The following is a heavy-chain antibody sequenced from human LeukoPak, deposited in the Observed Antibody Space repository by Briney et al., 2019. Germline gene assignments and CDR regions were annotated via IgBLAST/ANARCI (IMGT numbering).Heavy chain of an antibody. J-gene: IGHJ6*03. CDR2: IYYSGST. Sequence: SETLSLTCSVSDDSITMYYWTWIRQPPGKGLEWIGYIYYSGSTNYNPSLKSRVTISVDTSKNQFSLKLSSVTAADTAVYYCARVVVNYDYYYYYMDVWGKGTTVTISS. CDR3: ARVVVNYDYYYYYMDV. V-gene: IGHV4-59*01. D-gene: IGHD2-15*01. CDR1: DDSITMYY.